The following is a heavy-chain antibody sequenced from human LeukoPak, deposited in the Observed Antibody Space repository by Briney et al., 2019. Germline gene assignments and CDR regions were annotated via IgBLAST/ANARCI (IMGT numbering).Heavy chain of an antibody. V-gene: IGHV3-23*01. CDR1: GFTFSDYY. J-gene: IGHJ4*02. CDR2: ISDSGGST. D-gene: IGHD4-17*01. CDR3: AKDYYGDYTAPFDY. Sequence: GGTLRLSCAASGFTFSDYYMNWIRQAPGKGLEWVSGISDSGGSTKHAVSVKGRFTISRDNSKDTLYLQMNSLRAEDTAVYYCAKDYYGDYTAPFDYWGQGTLVTVSS.